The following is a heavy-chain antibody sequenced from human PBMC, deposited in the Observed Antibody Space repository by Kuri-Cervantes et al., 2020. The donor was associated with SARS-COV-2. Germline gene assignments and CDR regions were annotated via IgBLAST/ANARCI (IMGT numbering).Heavy chain of an antibody. Sequence: ESLKISCTVSGGSISSHYWSWIRQPPGKGLEWIGYIYYSGSTYYNPSLKSRVTISVDTSKNQFSLKLSSVTAADTAVYYCARTTKDSSGYYSPVLKWPKLPQASLAFDPWGQGTLVTVSS. V-gene: IGHV4-59*08. CDR1: GGSISSHY. J-gene: IGHJ5*02. CDR2: IYYSGST. D-gene: IGHD3-22*01. CDR3: ARTTKDSSGYYSPVLKWPKLPQASLAFDP.